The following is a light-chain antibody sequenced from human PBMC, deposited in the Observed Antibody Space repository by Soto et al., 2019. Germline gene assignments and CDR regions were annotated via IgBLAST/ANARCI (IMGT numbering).Light chain of an antibody. V-gene: IGLV2-14*03. Sequence: QSALAQPASMSGSPGQSITISCTGTYSDVGAYTYVSWYQHHPGKAPKLMVSGVSNRPSGVSDRFSGSKSGNTASLTISGLQAEDEADYYCSSYTTSSNYVFGSGSKVTLL. CDR3: SSYTTSSNYV. CDR2: GVS. CDR1: YSDVGAYTY. J-gene: IGLJ1*01.